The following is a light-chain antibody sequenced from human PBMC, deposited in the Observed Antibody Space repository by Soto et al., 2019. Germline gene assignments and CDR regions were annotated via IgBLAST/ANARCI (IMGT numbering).Light chain of an antibody. J-gene: IGKJ1*01. CDR2: GAS. CDR3: QQYNNWPRT. Sequence: EIGRTQSPATLSVYPGERATLSCRASESVSSNLAWYQQKPGQAPRLLIYGASTRATGIPATFSGSGSGTEFTLTISSLQSEDFVVYYCQQYNNWPRTFGQGTKVEIK. CDR1: ESVSSN. V-gene: IGKV3-15*01.